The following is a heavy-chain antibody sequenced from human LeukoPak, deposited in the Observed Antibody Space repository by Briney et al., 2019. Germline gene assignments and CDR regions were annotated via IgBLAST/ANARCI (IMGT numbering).Heavy chain of an antibody. V-gene: IGHV3-30-3*01. CDR1: GFTFTIYS. CDR2: ISFDGDNK. CDR3: AKGIAAADYYYFDY. Sequence: GGSLRLSCAASGFTFTIYSMHWVRQAPGKGLEWVSVISFDGDNKFYADSVKGRFTISRDNSKNTLYLQMNSLRAEDTAVYYCAKGIAAADYYYFDYWGQGTLVTVSS. D-gene: IGHD6-13*01. J-gene: IGHJ4*02.